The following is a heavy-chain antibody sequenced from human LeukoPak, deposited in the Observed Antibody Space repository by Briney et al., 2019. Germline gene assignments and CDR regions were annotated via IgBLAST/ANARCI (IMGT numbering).Heavy chain of an antibody. CDR1: GFTFRSYN. CDR2: ISGSSSYI. D-gene: IGHD3-16*01. Sequence: PGGSLRLSCAASGFTFRSYNMNWVRQAPGKGLEWVSSISGSSSYIYYADSVKGRFTISRDNAKNSLYLQMNNLRAEDTAVYYCARGRGSGGDYWGQGTLVTVSS. J-gene: IGHJ4*02. CDR3: ARGRGSGGDY. V-gene: IGHV3-21*01.